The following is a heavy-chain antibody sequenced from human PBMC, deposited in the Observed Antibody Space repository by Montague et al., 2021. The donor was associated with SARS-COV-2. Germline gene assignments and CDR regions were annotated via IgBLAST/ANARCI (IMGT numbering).Heavy chain of an antibody. CDR1: GGSISSYC. Sequence: SETLSLTCTVSGGSISSYCWSWIRQPPGKGLEWIGYIYYSGSTNYNPSLKSRVTISVDTSKNQFSLKLSSVTAADTAVYYCARGFDYWGQGTLVTVSS. J-gene: IGHJ4*02. CDR2: IYYSGST. CDR3: ARGFDY. V-gene: IGHV4-59*01.